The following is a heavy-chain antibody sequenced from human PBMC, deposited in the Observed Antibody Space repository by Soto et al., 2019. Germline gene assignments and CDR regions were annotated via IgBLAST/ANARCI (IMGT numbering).Heavy chain of an antibody. V-gene: IGHV3-7*03. CDR1: GFTLSSYW. J-gene: IGHJ3*02. D-gene: IGHD5-12*01. CDR2: IKQDGSEK. CDR3: ARETPVATTDAFDI. Sequence: LXLSCASSGFTLSSYWMSWVRQAPGKGLEWVANIKQDGSEKYYVDSVKGRFTISRDNAKNSLYLQMNSLRAEDTAVYYCARETPVATTDAFDIWGQGTMVTVSS.